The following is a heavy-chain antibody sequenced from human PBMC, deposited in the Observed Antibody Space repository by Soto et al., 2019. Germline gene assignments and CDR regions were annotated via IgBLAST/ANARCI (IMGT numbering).Heavy chain of an antibody. V-gene: IGHV3-53*01. CDR3: PRGPQPRDIPMFRTYFDN. D-gene: IGHD5-18*01. CDR2: ICRRGSG. J-gene: IGHJ4*02. CDR1: GFSVSRNC. Sequence: GVSLRLSCAASGFSVSRNCMSWVRQAPGKGLECVSVICRRGSGYYADCVKGRFTISRDNSKNTLYLQMNSMRAEDTAVYYCPRGPQPRDIPMFRTYFDNWGKGTLVTVP.